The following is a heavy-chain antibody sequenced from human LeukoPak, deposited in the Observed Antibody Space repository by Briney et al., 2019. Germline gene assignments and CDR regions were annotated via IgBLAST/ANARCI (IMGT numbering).Heavy chain of an antibody. J-gene: IGHJ5*02. CDR1: GYTFTSYY. D-gene: IGHD4-23*01. CDR2: INPSGGST. V-gene: IGHV1-46*01. CDR3: ARDNSVEDTAWWFDP. Sequence: GASVKVSCKASGYTFTSYYMHWVRQAPGQGLEWMGMINPSGGSTSYAQKFQGRVTMTRDMSTRKDYMELSSLRSEDTAVYYCARDNSVEDTAWWFDPWGQGTLVTVSS.